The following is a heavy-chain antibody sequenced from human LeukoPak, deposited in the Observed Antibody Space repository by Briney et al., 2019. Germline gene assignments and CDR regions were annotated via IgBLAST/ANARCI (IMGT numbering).Heavy chain of an antibody. V-gene: IGHV3-30*01. CDR2: VSGEGQND. J-gene: IGHJ4*02. CDR1: GFTFRAYA. Sequence: PGASLRLSCLASGFTFRAYALHWVRQTPGQGLDWVAVVSGEGQNDFYSDSVRGRFTISRDNSRDTLYLQMDGLRAADTGLYFCARSTYYYGSGTFYSFGPFDSWGQGTLVTVSS. D-gene: IGHD3-10*01. CDR3: ARSTYYYGSGTFYSFGPFDS.